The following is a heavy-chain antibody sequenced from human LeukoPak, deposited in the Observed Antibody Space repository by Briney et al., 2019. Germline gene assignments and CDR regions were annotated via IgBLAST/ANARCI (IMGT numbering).Heavy chain of an antibody. V-gene: IGHV3-30*02. D-gene: IGHD3-10*01. CDR2: IRYDGSNK. J-gene: IGHJ5*02. CDR1: GFTFSSYG. CDR3: AKDPDYYGSGDNWFDP. Sequence: GGSLRLSCAASGFTFSSYGMHWVRQAPGKGLEWVAFIRYDGSNKYYADSVKGRFTISRDNPKNTLYLQMNSLRAEDTAVYYCAKDPDYYGSGDNWFDPWGQGTLVTVAS.